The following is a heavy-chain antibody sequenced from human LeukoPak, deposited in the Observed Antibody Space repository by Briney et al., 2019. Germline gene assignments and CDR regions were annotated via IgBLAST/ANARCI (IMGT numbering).Heavy chain of an antibody. CDR2: INHSGST. CDR1: GGSFSGYY. CDR3: AICDSSGYYLE. V-gene: IGHV4-34*01. Sequence: PSETLSLTCAVYGGSFSGYYWSWIRQPPGKGLEWIGEINHSGSTNYNPSLKSRVTISVDTSKNQLSLKLSSVTAADTAVYYCAICDSSGYYLEWGQGTLVTVSS. J-gene: IGHJ4*02. D-gene: IGHD3-22*01.